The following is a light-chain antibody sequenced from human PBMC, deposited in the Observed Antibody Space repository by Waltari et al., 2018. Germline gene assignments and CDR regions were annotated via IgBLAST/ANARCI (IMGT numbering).Light chain of an antibody. Sequence: EIVMTQPPVTLSVSPGERATLSCRASQSVGTKLAWYPQKPGQAPRLLIYGASTRATGIAARFSGSGSGTEFTLTISSLQSEDFAIYYCQQYNLWPWTFDQGTKVDIK. J-gene: IGKJ1*01. CDR2: GAS. CDR1: QSVGTK. CDR3: QQYNLWPWT. V-gene: IGKV3-15*01.